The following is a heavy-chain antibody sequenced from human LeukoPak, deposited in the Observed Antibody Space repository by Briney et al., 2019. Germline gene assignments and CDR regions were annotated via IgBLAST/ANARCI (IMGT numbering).Heavy chain of an antibody. CDR1: GFTFSSYA. Sequence: WGSLRLSCAASGFTFSSYAMHWVRQAPGKGLEWVAVISYDGSNKYYADSVKGRFTISRDNSKNTLYLQVNSLRAEDTAVYYCARSTGYSSGWSPKADAFDIWGQGTMVTVSS. CDR2: ISYDGSNK. CDR3: ARSTGYSSGWSPKADAFDI. V-gene: IGHV3-30*04. J-gene: IGHJ3*02. D-gene: IGHD6-19*01.